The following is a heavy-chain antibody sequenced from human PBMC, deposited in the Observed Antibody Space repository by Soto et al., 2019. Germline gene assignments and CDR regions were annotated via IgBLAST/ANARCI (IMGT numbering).Heavy chain of an antibody. J-gene: IGHJ5*02. Sequence: GGSLRLSCAASGFTFSIYAMHWVRQAPGKGLEYVSAISSNGGSTYYANSVKGRFTISRDNSKNTLYLQMGSLRAEDMAVYYCARGGYCDYVKDWFDPWGQGTLVTVSS. CDR1: GFTFSIYA. V-gene: IGHV3-64*01. CDR3: ARGGYCDYVKDWFDP. CDR2: ISSNGGST. D-gene: IGHD4-17*01.